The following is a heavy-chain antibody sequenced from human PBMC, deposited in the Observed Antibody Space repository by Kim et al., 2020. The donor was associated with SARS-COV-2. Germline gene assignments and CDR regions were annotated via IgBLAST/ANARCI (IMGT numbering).Heavy chain of an antibody. CDR2: MNPNSGNT. Sequence: ASVKVSCKASGYTFTSYDINWVRQATGQGLEWMGWMNPNSGNTGYAQKFQGRVTMTRNTSISTAYMELSSLRSEDTAVYYCARAVVHYYYYGMDVWGQGTTVTVSS. J-gene: IGHJ6*02. V-gene: IGHV1-8*01. CDR3: ARAVVHYYYYGMDV. CDR1: GYTFTSYD.